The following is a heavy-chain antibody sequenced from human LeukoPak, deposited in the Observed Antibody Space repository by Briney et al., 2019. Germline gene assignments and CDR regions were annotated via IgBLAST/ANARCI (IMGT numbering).Heavy chain of an antibody. CDR3: ARGRGIVGATTDYYFDY. D-gene: IGHD1-26*01. V-gene: IGHV4-59*01. CDR2: IYYSGST. CDR1: GGSISSYY. Sequence: SETLSLTCTVSGGSISSYYWSWIRQPPGKGLEWIGYIYYSGSTNYNPSLESRVTISVDTSKNQFSLKLSSVTAADTAVYYCARGRGIVGATTDYYFDYWGQGTLVTVSS. J-gene: IGHJ4*02.